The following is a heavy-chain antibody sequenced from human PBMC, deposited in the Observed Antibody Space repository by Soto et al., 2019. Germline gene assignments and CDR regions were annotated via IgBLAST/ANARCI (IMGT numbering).Heavy chain of an antibody. D-gene: IGHD3-22*01. CDR2: INHSGST. Sequence: SETLSLTCAVYGGSFSGYYWSWIRQPPGKGLEWIGEINHSGSTNYNPSLKSRVTISVDTSKNQVSLKLSSVTAADTAVYYCASATYYYDSSGYEYYYGMDVWGQGTTVTVSS. CDR1: GGSFSGYY. J-gene: IGHJ6*02. CDR3: ASATYYYDSSGYEYYYGMDV. V-gene: IGHV4-34*01.